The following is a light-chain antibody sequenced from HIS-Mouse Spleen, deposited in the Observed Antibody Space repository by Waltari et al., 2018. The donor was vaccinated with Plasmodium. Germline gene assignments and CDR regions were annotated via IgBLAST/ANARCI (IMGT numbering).Light chain of an antibody. CDR1: SGHSSYA. V-gene: IGLV4-69*01. J-gene: IGLJ2*01. CDR3: QTWGTGMGV. Sequence: QLVLPQSPSASASLGASFKLTCTLSSGHSSYAIAWHQQQPEKGPRYLMKLNSDGSHSKGDGIPDRFSGSSSGAERYLTISSLQSEDEADYYCQTWGTGMGVFGGGTKLTVL. CDR2: LNSDGSH.